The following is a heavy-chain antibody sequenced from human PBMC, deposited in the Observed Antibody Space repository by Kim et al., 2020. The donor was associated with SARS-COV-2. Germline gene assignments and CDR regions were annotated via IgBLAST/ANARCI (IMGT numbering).Heavy chain of an antibody. V-gene: IGHV1-58*01. D-gene: IGHD6-13*01. Sequence: KFQERVTITRDRSTSTAYMELSSLRSEDTAVYYCAAPARGSSWSYYGMDVWGQGTTVTVSS. CDR3: AAPARGSSWSYYGMDV. J-gene: IGHJ6*02.